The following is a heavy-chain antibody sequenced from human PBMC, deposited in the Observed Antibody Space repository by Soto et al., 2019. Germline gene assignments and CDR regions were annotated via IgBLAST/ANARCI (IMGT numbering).Heavy chain of an antibody. J-gene: IGHJ2*01. Sequence: QVHLVQSGAAETQPEYAVKVSCKASGGTFSNSAIIWVRQDPGHGLEWLGGIIPVLGKTNYARKFQGRVTITAYNSTGTAYRELNSVSSEYPAVYYCARDYYNGRCSDSGSFDLGGRGPLVTVSS. CDR2: IIPVLGKT. CDR1: GGTFSNSA. D-gene: IGHD3-10*01. V-gene: IGHV1-69*06. CDR3: ARDYYNGRCSDSGSFDL.